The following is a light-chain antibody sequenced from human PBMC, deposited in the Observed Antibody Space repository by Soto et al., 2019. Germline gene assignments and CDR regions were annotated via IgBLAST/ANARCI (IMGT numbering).Light chain of an antibody. J-gene: IGLJ2*01. CDR1: SSDIGAYNF. V-gene: IGLV2-14*03. Sequence: QSALTQHASVSGSPGQSITISCTGTSSDIGAYNFVSWYQQHPGKAPKLMLYDVNIRPSGVSNHFSRSKSRNTASLTISGLQAEDEADYYCTSWTTSTTMIFGGGTKLTVL. CDR2: DVN. CDR3: TSWTTSTTMI.